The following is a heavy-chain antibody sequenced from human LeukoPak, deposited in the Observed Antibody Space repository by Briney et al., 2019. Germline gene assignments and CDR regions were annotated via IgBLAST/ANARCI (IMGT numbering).Heavy chain of an antibody. V-gene: IGHV1-69*13. CDR3: ARLGYCSSTSCYGGLNYYGMDV. D-gene: IGHD2-2*01. J-gene: IGHJ6*02. CDR2: ITPIFGTA. CDR1: GGTFSSYA. Sequence: ASVKVSCKASGGTFSSYAISWVRQAPGQGLEWMGGITPIFGTANYAQKFQGRVTITADGSTSTAYMELSSLRSEDTAVYYCARLGYCSSTSCYGGLNYYGMDVWGQGTTVTVSS.